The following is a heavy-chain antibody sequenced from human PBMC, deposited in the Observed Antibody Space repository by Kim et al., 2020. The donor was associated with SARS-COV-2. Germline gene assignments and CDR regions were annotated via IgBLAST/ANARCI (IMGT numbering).Heavy chain of an antibody. CDR3: ARSGQALAAAGTFYYYYGMDV. CDR1: GGSFSGYY. CDR2: INHSGST. Sequence: SETLSLTCAVYGGSFSGYYWSWIRQPPGKGLEWIGEINHSGSTNYNPSLKSRVTISVDTSKNQFSLKLSSVTAADTAVYYCARSGQALAAAGTFYYYYGMDVWGQGTTVTVSS. V-gene: IGHV4-34*01. D-gene: IGHD6-13*01. J-gene: IGHJ6*02.